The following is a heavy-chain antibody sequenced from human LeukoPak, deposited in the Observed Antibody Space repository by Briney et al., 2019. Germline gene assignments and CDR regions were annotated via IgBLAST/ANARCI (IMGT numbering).Heavy chain of an antibody. V-gene: IGHV4-34*01. CDR2: INHSGST. Sequence: SETLSLTCAVYGGSFSGYYWSWIRQPPGKGLEWIGEINHSGSTTYNPSLKSRVTISVDTSKNQFSLKLSSVTAADTAVYYCARGFAYGDTGSFDYWGQGTLVTVSS. CDR1: GGSFSGYY. J-gene: IGHJ4*02. CDR3: ARGFAYGDTGSFDY. D-gene: IGHD4-17*01.